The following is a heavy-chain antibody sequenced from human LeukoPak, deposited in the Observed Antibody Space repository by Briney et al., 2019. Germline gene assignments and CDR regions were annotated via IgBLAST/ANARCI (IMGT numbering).Heavy chain of an antibody. CDR3: TRDWRNLGYDY. J-gene: IGHJ4*02. D-gene: IGHD5-12*01. Sequence: PGGSLRLSCAASGFTLSAYWMHWVRQAPGKGLMWVSRIKGDGNRITYADSVKGRFTISRDNAKNTLYLQMNSLRAEDTAVYYCTRDWRNLGYDYWGQGTLVTVSS. CDR1: GFTLSAYW. CDR2: IKGDGNRI. V-gene: IGHV3-74*01.